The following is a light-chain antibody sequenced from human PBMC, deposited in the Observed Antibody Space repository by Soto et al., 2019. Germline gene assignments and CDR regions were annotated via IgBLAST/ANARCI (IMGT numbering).Light chain of an antibody. CDR3: QQYGSSGT. CDR1: QSVSNNY. CDR2: GAS. Sequence: EMVLTQSPGTLSLSPGERSTLYVRASQSVSNNYLAWYQQKPGQAPRLLIYGASNRATGIPDRFSGSGSGTDFTLTISRLEPEDFAVYYCQQYGSSGTFGQGTKVDIK. J-gene: IGKJ1*01. V-gene: IGKV3-20*01.